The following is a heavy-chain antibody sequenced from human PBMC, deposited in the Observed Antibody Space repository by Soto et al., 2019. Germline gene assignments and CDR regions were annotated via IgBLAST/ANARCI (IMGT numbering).Heavy chain of an antibody. V-gene: IGHV3-30-3*01. CDR1: GFTFSSYA. Sequence: QVQLVESGGGVVQPGRSLRLSCAASGFTFSSYAMHWVCQAPGKGLEWVAVISYDGSNKYYADSVKGRFTISRDNSKNTLYLQMNSLRAEDTAVYYCARPGIAAAGVDWYFDLWGRGTLVTVSS. J-gene: IGHJ2*01. D-gene: IGHD6-13*01. CDR3: ARPGIAAAGVDWYFDL. CDR2: ISYDGSNK.